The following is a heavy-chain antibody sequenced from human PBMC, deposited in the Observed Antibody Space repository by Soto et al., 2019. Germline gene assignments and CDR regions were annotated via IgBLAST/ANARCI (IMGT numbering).Heavy chain of an antibody. CDR1: GFTYRTYT. Sequence: GGSMRLSCAASGFTYRTYTMHLVRQAQGKGLEWVAVISYDGSNKYYADSVKGRFTISRDNSKNTLYLQMNSLRAEDTAVYYCAREDGGYSLPPFDYWGQGTLVTVSS. J-gene: IGHJ4*02. CDR3: AREDGGYSLPPFDY. V-gene: IGHV3-30-3*01. CDR2: ISYDGSNK. D-gene: IGHD3-22*01.